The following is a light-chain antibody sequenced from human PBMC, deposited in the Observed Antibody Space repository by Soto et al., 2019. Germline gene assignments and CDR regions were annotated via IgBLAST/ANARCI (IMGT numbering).Light chain of an antibody. Sequence: QSALTQPASVSGSPGQSITISCTGTSSDVGGYNYVSWYQQYSSKAPKLMISEVSNRPSGVSDRFSGSKSGNTASLTISGLQAEDESDYYCSSYTSSNTWVFGGGTKLTVL. CDR2: EVS. J-gene: IGLJ3*02. V-gene: IGLV2-14*01. CDR1: SSDVGGYNY. CDR3: SSYTSSNTWV.